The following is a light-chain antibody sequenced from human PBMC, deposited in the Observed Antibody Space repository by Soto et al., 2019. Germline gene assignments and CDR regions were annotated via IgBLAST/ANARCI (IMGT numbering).Light chain of an antibody. J-gene: IGKJ1*01. CDR3: QQYNSWPRT. V-gene: IGKV3-15*01. CDR1: ESINTN. CDR2: GAF. Sequence: EVVMTQSPVTLSVSPGERATLSCRASESINTNLAWYQQKPGQAPRLLIYGAFFRASDVPPSFSGSASGTELTLAISSVQSEDFAVYYCQQYNSWPRTFGQGTKVDIK.